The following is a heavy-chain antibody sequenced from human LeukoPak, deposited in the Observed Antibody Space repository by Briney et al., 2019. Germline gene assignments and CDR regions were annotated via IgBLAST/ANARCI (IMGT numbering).Heavy chain of an antibody. CDR3: ARAKKYYDILTGYYWFDP. CDR2: IYYSGST. Sequence: PSETLSLTCTVSGGSISSSSYYWGWIRQPPGKGLERIGSIYYSGSTYYNPSLKSRVTISVDTSKNQFSLKLSSVTAADTAVYYCARAKKYYDILTGYYWFDPWGQGTLVTVSS. J-gene: IGHJ5*02. D-gene: IGHD3-9*01. CDR1: GGSISSSSYY. V-gene: IGHV4-39*07.